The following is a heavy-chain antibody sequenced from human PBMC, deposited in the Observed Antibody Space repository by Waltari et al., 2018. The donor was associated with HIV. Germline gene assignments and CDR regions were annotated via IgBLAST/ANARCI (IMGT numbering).Heavy chain of an antibody. D-gene: IGHD5-12*01. CDR3: ARYGGYSGPTLDY. CDR2: ISYSRSHI. J-gene: IGHJ4*02. CDR1: GFTFSSYT. V-gene: IGHV3-21*01. Sequence: EVQLVESGGGLVKPGGSLRLSCAASGFTFSSYTMNWVRQAPGKGLGWVSSISYSRSHIYYADSLKGRFTISRDNAKNSLYLQMNSLRAEDTAVYYCARYGGYSGPTLDYWGQGTLVTVSS.